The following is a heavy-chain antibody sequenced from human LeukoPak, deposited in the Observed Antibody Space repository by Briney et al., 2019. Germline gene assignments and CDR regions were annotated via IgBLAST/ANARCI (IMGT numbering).Heavy chain of an antibody. CDR2: ISYDGSNK. J-gene: IGHJ5*02. CDR1: GFTFSSYA. V-gene: IGHV3-30*04. CDR3: ARAYSSSWYFNWFDP. Sequence: PGRSLRLSCAASGFTFSSYAMHWVRQAPGKGLEWVAVISYDGSNKYYADSVKGRFTISRDNSKNTLYLQMNSLRADDTAVYYCARAYSSSWYFNWFDPWGQGTLVTVSS. D-gene: IGHD6-13*01.